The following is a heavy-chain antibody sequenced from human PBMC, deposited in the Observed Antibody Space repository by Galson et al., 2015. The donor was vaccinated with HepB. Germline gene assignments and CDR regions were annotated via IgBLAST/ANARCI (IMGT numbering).Heavy chain of an antibody. CDR1: GFTFSSYA. CDR2: ISGSGGST. J-gene: IGHJ4*02. D-gene: IGHD3-9*01. Sequence: SLRLSCAASGFTFSSYAMSWVRQAPGKGLEWVSAISGSGGSTYYADSVKGRFTISRDNSKNTLYLQMNSLRAEDTAVYYCARPLGEGLRYFDIFDYWGQGTLVTVSS. V-gene: IGHV3-23*01. CDR3: ARPLGEGLRYFDIFDY.